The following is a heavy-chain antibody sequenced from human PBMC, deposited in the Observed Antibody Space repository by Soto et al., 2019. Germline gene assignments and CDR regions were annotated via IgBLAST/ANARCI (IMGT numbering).Heavy chain of an antibody. J-gene: IGHJ4*02. CDR1: GFTFSSYA. CDR2: ISGSGSRT. Sequence: EVQLLESGGGLVQLGGSLRLSCAASGFTFSSYAMSWVRQAPGKGLEWVSGISGSGSRTFYADSVKGRFTVSRDNSKNTLFLEMNSLRVEDTAVYYCANLPAAIPLYWGQGTLVTVSS. V-gene: IGHV3-23*01. D-gene: IGHD2-2*01. CDR3: ANLPAAIPLY.